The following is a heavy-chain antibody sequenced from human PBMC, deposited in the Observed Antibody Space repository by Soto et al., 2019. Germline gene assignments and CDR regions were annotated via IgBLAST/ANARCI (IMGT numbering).Heavy chain of an antibody. CDR1: GFTFSSYW. Sequence: GGSLRLSCAASGFTFSSYWMHWVRQVPGKGLVWVSRINGDGSDINYADSVKGRFTISRDNAKNTLYLQMNTLRAEDTAVYYCARGLLRIATSWFDPWGQGXLVTVYS. V-gene: IGHV3-74*01. CDR2: INGDGSDI. J-gene: IGHJ5*02. D-gene: IGHD2-15*01. CDR3: ARGLLRIATSWFDP.